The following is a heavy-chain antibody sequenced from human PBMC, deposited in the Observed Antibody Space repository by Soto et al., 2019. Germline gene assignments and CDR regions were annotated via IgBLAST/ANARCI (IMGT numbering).Heavy chain of an antibody. D-gene: IGHD3-16*01. V-gene: IGHV1-18*01. CDR1: GYTFTTYG. Sequence: QVQLVQSGAEVKKPGASVKVSCKASGYTFTTYGISWVRQAPGQGLEWMGWISGYNGHTKYAQKFQGRVTMTTDTSTSTVYMDRRGLRADGTAVYYCAGEGEMPYYYYGLDVWGQGTTVTVSS. CDR2: ISGYNGHT. CDR3: AGEGEMPYYYYGLDV. J-gene: IGHJ6*02.